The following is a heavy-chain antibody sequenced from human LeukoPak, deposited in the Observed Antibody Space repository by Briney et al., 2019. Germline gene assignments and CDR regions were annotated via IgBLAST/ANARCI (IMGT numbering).Heavy chain of an antibody. D-gene: IGHD5-24*01. Sequence: PGGSLRLSCAASGFTFSSYAMHWVRQAPGKGLEWVSAISGSGGSTYYADSVKGRFTISRDNAKNSLYLQMNSLRAEDTAVYYCVREARESGGFDYWGQGTLVTVSS. J-gene: IGHJ4*02. CDR2: ISGSGGST. V-gene: IGHV3-23*01. CDR3: VREARESGGFDY. CDR1: GFTFSSYA.